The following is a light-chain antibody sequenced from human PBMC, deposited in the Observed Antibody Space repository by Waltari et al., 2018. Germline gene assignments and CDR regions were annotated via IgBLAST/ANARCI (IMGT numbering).Light chain of an antibody. J-gene: IGKJ2*01. V-gene: IGKV1-5*03. CDR1: QSIMSW. Sequence: DVQMTQSPSTLSASEGDTVSITCRASQSIMSWLAWYQRKAGKAPKILISKASTLESGVPSIFSGSESGTEFTLTISNLQPDDFATYYCQQYNTDYTFGQGTILEIK. CDR3: QQYNTDYT. CDR2: KAS.